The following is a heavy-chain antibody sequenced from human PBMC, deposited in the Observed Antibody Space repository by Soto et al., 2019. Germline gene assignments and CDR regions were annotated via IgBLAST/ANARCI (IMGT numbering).Heavy chain of an antibody. J-gene: IGHJ6*02. D-gene: IGHD3-22*01. CDR1: GGTFSNYG. CDR2: IVPIFGA. CDR3: ARGGSDYEGSGYYQGHV. V-gene: IGHV1-69*12. Sequence: QVQLVQSGAEVKKPGSSVKVSCKSSGGTFSNYGFSWVRQAPGQGLECMGVIVPIFGAEHPQKFQGRVTITADESTNTVFMDLRGMRSEATAVDYCARGGSDYEGSGYYQGHVWGQGTTVTVSS.